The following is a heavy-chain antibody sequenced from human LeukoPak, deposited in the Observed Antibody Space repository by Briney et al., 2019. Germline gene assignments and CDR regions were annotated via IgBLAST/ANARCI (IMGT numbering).Heavy chain of an antibody. CDR3: ARRAAAAGTFDY. Sequence: GGSLRLSCAASGFTFSSYAMTWVRQAPGKGLEWVSGISGSGGSTYYADSVKGRFTISRDNSRNTLYLQLNSLRAEDTAVYYCARRAAAAGTFDYWGQGTLVTVSS. J-gene: IGHJ4*02. CDR1: GFTFSSYA. V-gene: IGHV3-23*01. CDR2: ISGSGGST. D-gene: IGHD6-13*01.